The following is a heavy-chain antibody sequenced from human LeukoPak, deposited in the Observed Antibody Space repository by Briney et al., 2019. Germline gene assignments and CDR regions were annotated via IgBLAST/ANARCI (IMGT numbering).Heavy chain of an antibody. D-gene: IGHD3-10*01. V-gene: IGHV3-23*01. CDR2: ISGSGGST. CDR1: GFTFSSYA. CDR3: AKDRTVVRRVPDLYFDY. Sequence: PGGSLRLSCAASGFTFSSYAMSWVRQAPGKGLEWVSAISGSGGSTYYADSVKGRFTISRDNSKNTLYLQMNSLRAEDTAVYYCAKDRTVVRRVPDLYFDYWGQGTLVTVSS. J-gene: IGHJ4*02.